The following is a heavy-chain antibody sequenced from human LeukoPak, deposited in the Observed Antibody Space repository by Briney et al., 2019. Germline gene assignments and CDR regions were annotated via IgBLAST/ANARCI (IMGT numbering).Heavy chain of an antibody. Sequence: GGSLRLSCAASGFTFSSFGMHWVRQAPGKGLEWLAVISYHGNNKYYADSVKGRFTISRDNSKNTLYLQMNSLRAEDTALYYCAATGSGGLSEILAYWGQGSLVTVSS. CDR3: AATGSGGLSEILAY. CDR2: ISYHGNNK. V-gene: IGHV3-30*03. J-gene: IGHJ4*02. D-gene: IGHD3-16*02. CDR1: GFTFSSFG.